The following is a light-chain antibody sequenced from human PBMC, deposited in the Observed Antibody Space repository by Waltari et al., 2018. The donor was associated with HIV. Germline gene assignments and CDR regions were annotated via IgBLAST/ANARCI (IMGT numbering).Light chain of an antibody. J-gene: IGKJ3*01. Sequence: EIVITQSPDTLSVSPGGKATLPCRGSHSGSDSLAWYQQKPDQAPRLLLRDTSTRAAGIPGRFSGRGSGTEFTLTISSLQPEDYAVYYCQQYKQWPFTFGPGTKLDSK. CDR3: QQYKQWPFT. CDR1: HSGSDS. CDR2: DTS. V-gene: IGKV3-15*01.